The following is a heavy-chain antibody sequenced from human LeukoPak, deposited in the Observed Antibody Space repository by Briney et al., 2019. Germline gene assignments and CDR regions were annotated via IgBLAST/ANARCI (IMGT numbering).Heavy chain of an antibody. Sequence: PSETLSLTCAVSGGSISSSNWWSWVRQPPGKGLEWIGEIYHSGSTNYNPSLKSRVTISVDTSKNQFSLRLSSVTAADTAVYYCARVVSSSWYYSDYWGQGTLVTVSS. CDR1: GGSISSSNW. CDR3: ARVVSSSWYYSDY. J-gene: IGHJ4*02. V-gene: IGHV4-4*02. D-gene: IGHD6-13*01. CDR2: IYHSGST.